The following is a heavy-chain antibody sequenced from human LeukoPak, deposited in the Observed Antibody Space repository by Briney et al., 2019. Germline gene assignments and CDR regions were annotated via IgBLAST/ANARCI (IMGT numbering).Heavy chain of an antibody. CDR2: ISVSSGTT. Sequence: GGSLRLSCVASGFTFSTNAMNWVRQAPGKGLEWVSGISVSSGTTFYADSVKGRFTISRDNSKNTVYLQMNDLRGGYAAVYYCAKSGSTVTTLNWFNPWGQGTLVTVYS. J-gene: IGHJ5*02. CDR3: AKSGSTVTTLNWFNP. V-gene: IGHV3-23*01. CDR1: GFTFSTNA. D-gene: IGHD4-17*01.